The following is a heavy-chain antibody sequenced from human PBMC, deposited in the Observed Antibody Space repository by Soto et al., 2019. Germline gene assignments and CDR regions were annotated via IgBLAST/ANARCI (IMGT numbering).Heavy chain of an antibody. CDR2: ISYDGRNK. CDR3: ARETGATSLDY. Sequence: QVQLVESGGGVVQPGRSLRLSCAASGFTFSSYAMHWVRQAPGKGLEWVAVISYDGRNKYYADSVKGRFTISRDNSKNTLYLQMNSLRAEDTAVYYCARETGATSLDYWGQGTLVTVSS. CDR1: GFTFSSYA. J-gene: IGHJ4*02. D-gene: IGHD1-26*01. V-gene: IGHV3-30*04.